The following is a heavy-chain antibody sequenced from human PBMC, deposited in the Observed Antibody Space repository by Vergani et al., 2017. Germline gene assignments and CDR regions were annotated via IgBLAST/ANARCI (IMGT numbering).Heavy chain of an antibody. CDR1: GGSFSGYY. CDR3: ARGDDDDSSGYDYVARGFDI. D-gene: IGHD3-22*01. CDR2: INHSGST. Sequence: QVQLQQWGAGLLKPSETLSLTSAVYGGSFSGYYWCWIRQPPGKGLVWIGEINHSGSTNYNPSLKSRVTISVHTSKNQCCLKLRSVTAAATAVYYCARGDDDDSSGYDYVARGFDIWGQGTMVTVSS. V-gene: IGHV4-34*01. J-gene: IGHJ3*02.